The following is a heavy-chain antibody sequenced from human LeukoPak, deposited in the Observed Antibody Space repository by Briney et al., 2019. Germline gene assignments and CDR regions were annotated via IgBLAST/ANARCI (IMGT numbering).Heavy chain of an antibody. J-gene: IGHJ6*03. CDR2: INHSGST. V-gene: IGHV4-34*01. Sequence: SETLSLTCAVYGGSFSGYYWSWIRQPPGKGLEWIGEINHSGSTNYNPSLMSRVTISLETSKNQFSLKMTSVTAADTAIYYCTRPVLPGYVDVWGKGTTVTVSS. CDR3: TRPVLPGYVDV. CDR1: GGSFSGYY.